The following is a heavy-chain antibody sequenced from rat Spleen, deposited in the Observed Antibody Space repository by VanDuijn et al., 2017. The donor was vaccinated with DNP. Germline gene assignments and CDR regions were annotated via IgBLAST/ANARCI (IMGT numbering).Heavy chain of an antibody. CDR3: AGRPPPTRGPFDY. CDR2: MSPSGGRT. J-gene: IGHJ2*01. D-gene: IGHD1-4*01. Sequence: EVQLVESDGGLVQPGRSLKLSCAASGFTFSNFGMHWIRQAPTKGLEWVASMSPSGGRTYYRDSVKGRFTISRDNAKSTLYLQMDSLRSEDTATYYCAGRPPPTRGPFDYWGQGVTVTVSS. CDR1: GFTFSNFG. V-gene: IGHV5-19*01.